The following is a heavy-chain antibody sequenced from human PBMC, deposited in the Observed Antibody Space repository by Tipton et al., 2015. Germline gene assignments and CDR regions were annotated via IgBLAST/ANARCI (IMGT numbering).Heavy chain of an antibody. CDR3: ARDRVDVSTRTYSIDF. CDR2: KHHTGYS. V-gene: IGHV4-59*13. J-gene: IGHJ4*02. D-gene: IGHD2-15*01. Sequence: TLSLTCTVSGASITSESWSWIRQSPGKGLEWMGYKHHTGYSDYNPSLKSRVTISLDTSKNQSSLRLTSVTPADTAIYYCARDRVDVSTRTYSIDFWGPGMQVTVSS. CDR1: GASITSES.